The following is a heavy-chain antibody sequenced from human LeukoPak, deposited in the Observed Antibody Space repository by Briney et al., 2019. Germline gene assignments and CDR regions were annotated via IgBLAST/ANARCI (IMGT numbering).Heavy chain of an antibody. CDR3: ARDMTYYYGMDV. CDR2: IWSDGNNK. D-gene: IGHD3-16*01. V-gene: IGHV3-33*01. J-gene: IGHJ6*02. CDR1: GFTFSSFG. Sequence: PGGSLRLSCAASGFTFSSFGMHWVRQAPGKGLEWVAVIWSDGNNKYYADSVKSRFTISRDNSKNTLYLQMNSLRAEDTAVYYCARDMTYYYGMDVWGQGTTVTVSS.